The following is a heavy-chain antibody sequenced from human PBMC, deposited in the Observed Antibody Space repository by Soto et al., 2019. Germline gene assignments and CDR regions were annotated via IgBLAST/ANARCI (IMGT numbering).Heavy chain of an antibody. CDR3: AMVDVYVTPSPQDV. V-gene: IGHV1-18*01. CDR1: GYTFTRYG. D-gene: IGHD3-16*01. J-gene: IGHJ6*02. CDR2: INTYNGNT. Sequence: QVQLVQSGAEVKNPGASVKVSCKASGYTFTRYGIGWARQAPGQGLEWMGWINTYNGNTNYAQNVHGGVTLTTDTATSTAYMELRSLRSNDTAIYYCAMVDVYVTPSPQDVWGQGTTVIVSS.